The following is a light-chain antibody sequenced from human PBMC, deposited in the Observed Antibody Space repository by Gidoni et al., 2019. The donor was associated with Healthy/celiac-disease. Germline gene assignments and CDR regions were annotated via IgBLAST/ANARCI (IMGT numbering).Light chain of an antibody. Sequence: IHIPQSPSSLSASVGDRVNITCRASQSISSYLNWYQQKPGKAPKLLIYAASSLQSGVPARFSGRGSGTDFTLTISSLQPEDFATYYCQQSYSTPLSCGGGTKVEIK. CDR2: AAS. V-gene: IGKV1-39*01. CDR3: QQSYSTPLS. CDR1: QSISSY. J-gene: IGKJ4*01.